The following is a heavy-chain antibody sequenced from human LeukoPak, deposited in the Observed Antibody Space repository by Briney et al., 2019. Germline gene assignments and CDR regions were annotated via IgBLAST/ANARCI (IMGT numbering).Heavy chain of an antibody. D-gene: IGHD1-7*01. CDR1: GFTFSNNA. J-gene: IGHJ4*02. CDR2: ISGSGGST. CDR3: AKDMGTTPYYLYS. Sequence: PGGSLRLSCAASGFTFSNNAITWVRQAPGRGLQWVSTISGSGGSTFYADSVQGRFTISRDNSKNTVFLQMNRLRAEDMAVYYCAKDMGTTPYYLYSWGQGILVTVSS. V-gene: IGHV3-23*01.